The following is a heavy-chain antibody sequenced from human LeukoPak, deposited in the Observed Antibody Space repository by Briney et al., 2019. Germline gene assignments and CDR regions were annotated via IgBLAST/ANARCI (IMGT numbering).Heavy chain of an antibody. Sequence: GGSLRLSCAASEFTFSSYEMNWVRQAPGKGLEWVSYISSSGSTIYYADSVKGRYTISRDNAKNSLYLQMNSLRAEDTAVYYCARAKPYDNNGYSPELRYWGQGTLVTVSS. D-gene: IGHD3-22*01. CDR2: ISSSGSTI. J-gene: IGHJ4*02. CDR3: ARAKPYDNNGYSPELRY. V-gene: IGHV3-48*03. CDR1: EFTFSSYE.